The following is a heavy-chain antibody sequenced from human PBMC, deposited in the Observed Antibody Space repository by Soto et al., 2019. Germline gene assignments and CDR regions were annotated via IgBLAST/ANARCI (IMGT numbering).Heavy chain of an antibody. J-gene: IGHJ6*01. D-gene: IGHD3-16*01. CDR1: GLNFSTHS. CDR3: SREHTAWPLAYVWDV. Sequence: PGVFKRLSCIGSGLNFSTHSINWVRPEHGKGLEWVSSISSRSDIYYADSVKGRLTIARDNAKNSVSLQMNSLRAEDTAVYYCSREHTAWPLAYVWDVCGQGTMVT. CDR2: ISSRSDI. V-gene: IGHV3-21*01.